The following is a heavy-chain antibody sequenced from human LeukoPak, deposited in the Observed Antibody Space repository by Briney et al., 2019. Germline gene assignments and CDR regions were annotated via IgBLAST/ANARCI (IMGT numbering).Heavy chain of an antibody. CDR3: ATRNWSYDFWSGYFSYYYYMDV. V-gene: IGHV1-8*01. Sequence: ASVKVSCKASGYTFTSYDINWLRQATGQGLEWMGWMNPNRGNTGYAQKFQGRVTMTRNTSIRIAYMELRSLRSEDTAVYYCATRNWSYDFWSGYFSYYYYMDVWGKGTTVTVSS. J-gene: IGHJ6*03. CDR1: GYTFTSYD. D-gene: IGHD3-3*01. CDR2: MNPNRGNT.